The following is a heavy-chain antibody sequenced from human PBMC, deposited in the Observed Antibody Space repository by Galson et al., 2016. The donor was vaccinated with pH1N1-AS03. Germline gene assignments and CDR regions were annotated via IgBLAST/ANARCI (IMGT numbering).Heavy chain of an antibody. J-gene: IGHJ4*02. CDR2: ISYDGSAR. D-gene: IGHD3-22*01. Sequence: SLRLSCAASGFTLSRYGMHWVRQAPGKGLEWVAAISYDGSARYYADSVKGRFTVSRGDSKNTLYLQMNSLSAEDTAVYYCAKNHLDTRGYYPVVDYWGQGTLVTVSS. CDR3: AKNHLDTRGYYPVVDY. CDR1: GFTLSRYG. V-gene: IGHV3-30*18.